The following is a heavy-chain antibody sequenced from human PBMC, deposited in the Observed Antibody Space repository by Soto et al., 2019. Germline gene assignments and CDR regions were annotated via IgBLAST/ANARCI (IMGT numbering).Heavy chain of an antibody. CDR1: GGSISSSSYY. CDR2: IYYSGST. J-gene: IGHJ4*02. V-gene: IGHV4-39*01. CDR3: ASQIGGYYATVYYFDY. D-gene: IGHD3-22*01. Sequence: SETLSLTCTVSGGSISSSSYYWGWIRQPPGKGLEWIGSIYYSGSTYYNPSLKSRVTISVDTSKNQFSLKLSSVTAADTAVYYCASQIGGYYATVYYFDYWGQGTLVTVSS.